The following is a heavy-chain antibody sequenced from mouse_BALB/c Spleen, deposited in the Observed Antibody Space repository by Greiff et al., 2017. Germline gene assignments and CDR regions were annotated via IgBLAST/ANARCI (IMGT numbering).Heavy chain of an antibody. CDR3: ARGIYYDYDVSAMDY. V-gene: IGHV7-3*02. D-gene: IGHD2-4*01. Sequence: EVQVVESGGGLVQPGGSLRLSCATSGFTFTDYYMSWVRQPPGKALEWLGFIRNKANGYTTEYSASVKGRFTISRDNSQSILYLQMNTLRAEDSATYYCARGIYYDYDVSAMDYWGQGTSVTVSS. CDR2: IRNKANGYTT. J-gene: IGHJ4*01. CDR1: GFTFTDYY.